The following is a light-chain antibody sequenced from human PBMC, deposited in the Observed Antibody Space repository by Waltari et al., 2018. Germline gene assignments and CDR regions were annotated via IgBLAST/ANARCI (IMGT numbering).Light chain of an antibody. CDR1: SSDVGGYNH. J-gene: IGLJ1*01. CDR3: SSYSTSITPYV. V-gene: IGLV2-14*03. Sequence: QSALTQPASVSGSPGQSITISCTGTSSDVGGYNHVSWYQQHPGKAPKLMIYDVSSRPSVVSNRFFGSKSGNTASLTISGLQAEDEAVYFCSSYSTSITPYVFGTGTKVTVL. CDR2: DVS.